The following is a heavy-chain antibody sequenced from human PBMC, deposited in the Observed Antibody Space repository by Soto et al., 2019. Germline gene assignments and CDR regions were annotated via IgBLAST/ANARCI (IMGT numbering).Heavy chain of an antibody. V-gene: IGHV4-31*03. D-gene: IGHD3-10*01. CDR3: ARAQGIDYYYGMDV. CDR1: GGSISSGGYY. CDR2: IYYSGST. Sequence: QVQLQESGPGLVKPSQTLSLTCTVSGGSISSGGYYWSWIRQHPGKGLEWIGYIYYSGSTYYNPSLKSRGTISLDSSKNQTSLKLSSETAANTAVDYCARAQGIDYYYGMDVGGQGTTVTVYS. J-gene: IGHJ6*02.